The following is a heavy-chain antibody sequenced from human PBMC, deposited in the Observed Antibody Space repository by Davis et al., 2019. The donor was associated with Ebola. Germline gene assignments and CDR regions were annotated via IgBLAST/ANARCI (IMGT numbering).Heavy chain of an antibody. Sequence: AASVKVSCKASGYNFISHGMAWVRQAPGQGLEWMGWISSSNVTPKYGQKVQDRVTMTTETSTSTAYMELRSLRSDDTAVYFCARSIRPYQLLPYDFWGQGTPVTVSS. J-gene: IGHJ4*02. CDR2: ISSSNVTP. D-gene: IGHD2-21*01. CDR1: GYNFISHG. CDR3: ARSIRPYQLLPYDF. V-gene: IGHV1-18*01.